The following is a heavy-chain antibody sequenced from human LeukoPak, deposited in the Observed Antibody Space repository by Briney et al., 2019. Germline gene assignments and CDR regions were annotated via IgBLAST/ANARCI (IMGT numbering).Heavy chain of an antibody. Sequence: ASVKVSCKASGYTFTDYYIHWVRQAPGQGLEWMGWINPDSGGTSYAQKFQGRVTMTRETSIITAYMELSRLRSDGTAVYYCAREVAGTIYSDYWGQGTLVTVSS. V-gene: IGHV1-2*02. J-gene: IGHJ4*02. CDR2: INPDSGGT. CDR3: AREVAGTIYSDY. D-gene: IGHD6-19*01. CDR1: GYTFTDYY.